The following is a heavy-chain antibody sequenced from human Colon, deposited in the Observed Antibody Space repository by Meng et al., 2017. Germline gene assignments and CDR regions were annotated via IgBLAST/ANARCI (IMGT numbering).Heavy chain of an antibody. CDR1: GVSMRGYY. V-gene: IGHV4-59*01. CDR2: IFHSRTT. Sequence: SETLSLTCTVSGVSMRGYYWSWLRHAPGTGLEWIGDIFHSRTTNYNPSLKSRVTISVDTSNNQFSLKLRSVTAADTAVYCCATKRAGSCSGGSCSSGYFDYWGQGTLVTVSS. D-gene: IGHD2-15*01. J-gene: IGHJ4*02. CDR3: ATKRAGSCSGGSCSSGYFDY.